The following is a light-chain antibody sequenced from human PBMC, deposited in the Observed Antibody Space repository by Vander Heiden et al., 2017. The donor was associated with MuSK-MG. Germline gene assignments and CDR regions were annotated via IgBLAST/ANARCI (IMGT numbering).Light chain of an antibody. CDR2: DAS. V-gene: IGKV3-11*01. Sequence: EIVLTQSPATLSLSPGERVTLSCRASQTIGSYLGWYQQKPGQALRHLTYDASNRATGITPRFTCSGSGTDVTPTISSLSPEDFPVQYCQHRYNWPLTFVGGTKVAMK. CDR1: QTIGSY. J-gene: IGKJ4*02. CDR3: QHRYNWPLT.